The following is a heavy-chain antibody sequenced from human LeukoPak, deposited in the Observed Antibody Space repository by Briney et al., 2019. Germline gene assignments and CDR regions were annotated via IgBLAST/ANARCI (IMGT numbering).Heavy chain of an antibody. CDR3: ARQLGTMVTTRFDY. D-gene: IGHD4-17*01. V-gene: IGHV3-48*01. J-gene: IGHJ4*02. Sequence: PGGSLRLSCAASGFTFSSYSMNWVRQAPGKGLEWVSYISSSSRTIYYADSVKGRFTISRDNAKNSLYLQMNSLRAEDTAIYYCARQLGTMVTTRFDYWGQGTLVTVSS. CDR1: GFTFSSYS. CDR2: ISSSSRTI.